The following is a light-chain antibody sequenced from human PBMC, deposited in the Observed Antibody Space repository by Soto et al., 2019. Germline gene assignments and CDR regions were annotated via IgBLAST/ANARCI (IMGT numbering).Light chain of an antibody. V-gene: IGKV1-39*01. CDR1: QSISRY. CDR2: VAS. J-gene: IGKJ5*01. Sequence: DIPMTQSPSSLSASVGDRVTITCRASQSISRYLNWYQQKPGKAPNLLIYVASSLQSEVPSRFSGSGSGTDITLTITSLQPEDFATYYCQQSYGTPITCGQGTRLEIK. CDR3: QQSYGTPIT.